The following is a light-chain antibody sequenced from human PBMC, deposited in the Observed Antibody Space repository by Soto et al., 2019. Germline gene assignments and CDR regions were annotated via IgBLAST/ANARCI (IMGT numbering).Light chain of an antibody. CDR2: AAS. J-gene: IGKJ5*01. CDR3: QQLKSYPIT. V-gene: IGKV1-9*01. CDR1: QGVSSY. Sequence: DIQLTQSPPFLSAPVGDRVTITCRASQGVSSYLAWYQQKPGKAPKLLIYAASTLQSGVPSRFSGSGSGTEFTLTISSLQPEYVATYYCQQLKSYPITVGQGTRLEIK.